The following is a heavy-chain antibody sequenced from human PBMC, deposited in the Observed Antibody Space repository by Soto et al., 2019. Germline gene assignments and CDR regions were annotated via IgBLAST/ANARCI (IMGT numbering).Heavy chain of an antibody. D-gene: IGHD3-9*01. J-gene: IGHJ4*02. CDR3: ARDLTDFAKYYFDC. V-gene: IGHV3-48*02. CDR1: GFALSGAS. CDR2: ISASGATI. Sequence: GESLKISCAASGFALSGASMNWVRQAPGKGLEWVSYISASGATIYYADSVKGRFTISRDKAQNSVYLQMDSLKDEDTAVYYCARDLTDFAKYYFDCWGQGALVTVSS.